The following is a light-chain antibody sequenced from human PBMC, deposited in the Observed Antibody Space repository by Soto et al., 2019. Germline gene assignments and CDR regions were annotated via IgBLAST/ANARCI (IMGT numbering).Light chain of an antibody. J-gene: IGKJ1*01. CDR1: QDISFY. CDR3: QQYDNLPGT. V-gene: IGKV1-33*01. Sequence: DIQMTQSPSSLSASVGDRVSITCQASQDISFYLNWYQQKPGKAPKLLIYDVSILETGVPSRFSGSGSGTDFTFTISSLQPEDIATYYCQQYDNLPGTFGQGTKVDI. CDR2: DVS.